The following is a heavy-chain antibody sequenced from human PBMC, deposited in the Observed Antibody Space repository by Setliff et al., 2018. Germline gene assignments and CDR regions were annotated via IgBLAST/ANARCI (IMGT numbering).Heavy chain of an antibody. Sequence: GSLRLSCAASGFTFSTYSMNWVRQAPGKGLEWVASITSGSSNIWYADSVKGRLTISRDNAKNSLYMQMNSLRAEDTAVYYCAKGGHVDYCGQGTLVTVSS. CDR3: AKGGHVDY. CDR2: ITSGSSNI. V-gene: IGHV3-21*01. CDR1: GFTFSTYS. J-gene: IGHJ4*02.